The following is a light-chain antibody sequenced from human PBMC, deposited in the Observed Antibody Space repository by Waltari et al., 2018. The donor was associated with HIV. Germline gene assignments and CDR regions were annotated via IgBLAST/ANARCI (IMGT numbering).Light chain of an antibody. CDR3: QSYDSSLSGDVI. CDR1: SSNIGAGYD. CDR2: GNN. Sequence: QSVLTQPPSVSGAPGQRVTISCTGSSSNIGAGYDVQWYQQLPGTAPKLLIYGNNNRPSGVPDRFSGSKSGTSASLAITGLRAADEADYYCQSYDSSLSGDVIFGGGTTLTVL. V-gene: IGLV1-40*01. J-gene: IGLJ2*01.